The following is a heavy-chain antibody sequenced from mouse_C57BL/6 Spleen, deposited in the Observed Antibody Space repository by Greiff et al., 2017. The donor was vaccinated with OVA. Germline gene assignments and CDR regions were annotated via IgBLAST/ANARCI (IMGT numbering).Heavy chain of an antibody. Sequence: EVQRVESGPGLVKPSQSLSLTCSVTGYSITSGYYWNWIRQFPGNKLEWMGYISYDGSNNYNPSLKNRISITRDTSKNQFFLKLNSVTTEDTATYYCAREILNWGQGTTLTVSS. CDR1: GYSITSGYY. CDR3: AREILN. J-gene: IGHJ2*01. V-gene: IGHV3-6*01. CDR2: ISYDGSN.